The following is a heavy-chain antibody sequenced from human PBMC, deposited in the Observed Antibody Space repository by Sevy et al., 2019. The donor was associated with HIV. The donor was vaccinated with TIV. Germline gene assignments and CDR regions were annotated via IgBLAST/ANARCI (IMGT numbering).Heavy chain of an antibody. CDR2: IIPIFGTT. D-gene: IGHD6-19*01. CDR3: AKGDVIAVAGYFDY. J-gene: IGHJ4*02. CDR1: GGTFSNYA. Sequence: ASVKVSCKASGGTFSNYALSWVRQAPGQGLEWMGGIIPIFGTTNFAQTFQGRVTITADESRSTAYMELSSLKPADTAVYYCAKGDVIAVAGYFDYWGQGTLVTVSS. V-gene: IGHV1-69*13.